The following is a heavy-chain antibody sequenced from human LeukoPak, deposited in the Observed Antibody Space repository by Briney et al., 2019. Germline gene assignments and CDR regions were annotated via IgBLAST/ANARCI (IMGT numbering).Heavy chain of an antibody. Sequence: PGGSLRLSCAASGLTFSRHAMTWVRQSPGKGLEWVSGITSSGGSTYYADSVKGRSTISRDNSKNTVFLQMNSLRAEDTAVYYCATRPPDDTYYGVFDYWGQGTLVTVSS. V-gene: IGHV3-23*01. J-gene: IGHJ4*02. CDR3: ATRPPDDTYYGVFDY. CDR1: GLTFSRHA. CDR2: ITSSGGST. D-gene: IGHD3-10*01.